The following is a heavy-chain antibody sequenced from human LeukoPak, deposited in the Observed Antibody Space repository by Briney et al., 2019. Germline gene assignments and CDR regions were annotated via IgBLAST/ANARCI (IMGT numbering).Heavy chain of an antibody. CDR1: GYTFTGYY. CDR3: AREEYQLLSSYYFDY. Sequence: ASVKVSCKASGYTFTGYYMHWVRQVPGQGLEWMGWINPNSGGTNYAQKFQGGVTMTRDTSISTAYMELSRLRSDDTAVYYCAREEYQLLSSYYFDYWGQGTLVTVSS. D-gene: IGHD2-2*01. J-gene: IGHJ4*02. CDR2: INPNSGGT. V-gene: IGHV1-2*02.